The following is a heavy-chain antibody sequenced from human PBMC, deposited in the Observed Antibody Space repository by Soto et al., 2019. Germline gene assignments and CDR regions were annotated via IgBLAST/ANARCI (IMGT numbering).Heavy chain of an antibody. J-gene: IGHJ6*02. Sequence: PGGSLRLSCAASGFTFSSYWMHWVRQAPGKGLVWVSRINSDGSSTSYADSVKGRFTISRDNAKNTLYLQMNSLRAEDAAVYYCAIDGGSSYFYYYYGMDVWGQGTTVTVSS. V-gene: IGHV3-74*01. D-gene: IGHD2-15*01. CDR1: GFTFSSYW. CDR2: INSDGSST. CDR3: AIDGGSSYFYYYYGMDV.